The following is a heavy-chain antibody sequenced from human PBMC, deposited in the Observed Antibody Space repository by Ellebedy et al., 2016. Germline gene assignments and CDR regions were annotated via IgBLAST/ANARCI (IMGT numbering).Heavy chain of an antibody. CDR2: INHSGST. CDR3: ARGHLWYYYYGMDV. CDR1: GGSISSYY. V-gene: IGHV4-34*01. D-gene: IGHD3-16*01. Sequence: SETLSLTCAVSGGSISSYYWSWIRQPPGKGLEWIGEINHSGSTNYNPSLKSRVTISVDTSKNQFSLKLSSVTAADTAVYYCARGHLWYYYYGMDVWGQGTTVTVSS. J-gene: IGHJ6*02.